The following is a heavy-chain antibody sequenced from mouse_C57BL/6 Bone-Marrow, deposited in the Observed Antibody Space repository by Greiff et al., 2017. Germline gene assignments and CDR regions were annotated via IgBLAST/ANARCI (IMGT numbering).Heavy chain of an antibody. D-gene: IGHD1-1*01. CDR3: TTGYYGIYAMDY. Sequence: VQLQQSGAELVRPGASVKLSCTASGFNIKDDYMHWVKQRPEQGLEWIGWIDPENGDTEYASKFQGKATITADTSSNTAYLQLSSLTSEDTAVYYCTTGYYGIYAMDYWGQGTSVTVSS. CDR2: IDPENGDT. V-gene: IGHV14-4*01. CDR1: GFNIKDDY. J-gene: IGHJ4*01.